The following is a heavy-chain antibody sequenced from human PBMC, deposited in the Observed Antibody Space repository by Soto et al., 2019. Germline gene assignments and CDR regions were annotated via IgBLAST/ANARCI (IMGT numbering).Heavy chain of an antibody. J-gene: IGHJ6*02. Sequence: SETLSLTCTVSGGSISSGGYYWSWIRQHPEKGLEWIGYIYYSGSTYYNPSLKSRVTISVDTSKNQFSLKLSSVTAADTAEYYCARVGAAAGYGMDVWGQGTTVTVSS. D-gene: IGHD6-13*01. CDR1: GGSISSGGYY. V-gene: IGHV4-31*03. CDR2: IYYSGST. CDR3: ARVGAAAGYGMDV.